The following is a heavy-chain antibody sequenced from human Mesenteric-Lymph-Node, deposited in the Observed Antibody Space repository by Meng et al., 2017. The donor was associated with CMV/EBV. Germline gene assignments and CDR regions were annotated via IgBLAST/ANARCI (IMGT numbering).Heavy chain of an antibody. Sequence: GGSLRLSCAASGFTFSSYWMSWVRQAPGKGLEWVAVISYDGNNKYYADSVEGRFTMSRDNSKNTLYLQMNSLRAEDTAVYYCARDSVLRFLEWLSGGMDVWGQGTTVTVSS. CDR2: ISYDGNNK. CDR3: ARDSVLRFLEWLSGGMDV. J-gene: IGHJ6*02. V-gene: IGHV3-30-3*01. D-gene: IGHD3-3*01. CDR1: GFTFSSYW.